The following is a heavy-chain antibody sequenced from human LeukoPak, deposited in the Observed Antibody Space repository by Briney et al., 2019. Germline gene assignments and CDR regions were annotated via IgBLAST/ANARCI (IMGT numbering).Heavy chain of an antibody. CDR1: GFTFNSYE. Sequence: GGSLRLSCAASGFTFNSYEMNWVRQAPGKGLVWVSYISSSGSTIYYADSVKGRFTISRDNAKNSLYLQMNSLRAEDTAVYYCASELAAAAGAIDYWGQGILVTVSS. J-gene: IGHJ4*02. CDR3: ASELAAAAGAIDY. V-gene: IGHV3-48*03. CDR2: ISSSGSTI. D-gene: IGHD6-13*01.